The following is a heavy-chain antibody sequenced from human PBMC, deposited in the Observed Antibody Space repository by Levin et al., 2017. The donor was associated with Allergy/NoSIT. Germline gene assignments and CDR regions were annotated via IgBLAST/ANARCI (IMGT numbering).Heavy chain of an antibody. J-gene: IGHJ4*02. D-gene: IGHD6-19*01. Sequence: PGGSLRLSCAASGFTFSNYYMSWIRQAPGKGLEWVSYISNSGTFTNYADSVKGRFTISRDNAKNSLYLEMNSLRAEDTTVYYCAKVPGSGWYGLADYWGQGTLVAVSS. CDR1: GFTFSNYY. CDR3: AKVPGSGWYGLADY. CDR2: ISNSGTFT. V-gene: IGHV3-11*05.